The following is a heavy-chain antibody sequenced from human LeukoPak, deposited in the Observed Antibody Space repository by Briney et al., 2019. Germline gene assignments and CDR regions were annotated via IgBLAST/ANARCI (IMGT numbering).Heavy chain of an antibody. V-gene: IGHV3-11*04. CDR2: ISSSGRTI. Sequence: GGSLRLSCAASGFTFSDYYMSWIRQAPGKGLEWVSYISSSGRTIYHADSVKGRFTISRDNAKNSLYLQMISLRAEDTAVYYCARGPQTTVSHNAFDIWGQGTMVTVSS. CDR1: GFTFSDYY. CDR3: ARGPQTTVSHNAFDI. D-gene: IGHD4-11*01. J-gene: IGHJ3*02.